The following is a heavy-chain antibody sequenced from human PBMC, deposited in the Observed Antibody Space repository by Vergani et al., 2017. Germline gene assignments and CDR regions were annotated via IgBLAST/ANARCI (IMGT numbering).Heavy chain of an antibody. D-gene: IGHD3-10*01. CDR1: GGTFSSYT. J-gene: IGHJ4*02. CDR3: ATDQDGGHLPDY. V-gene: IGHV1-69*09. CDR2: IIPILGIA. Sequence: VQLVESGAEVKKPGASVKVSCKASGGTFSSYTISWVRQAPGQGLEWMGRIIPILGIAIYAQKFQGRVTMTEDTSTDTAYMELSSLRSEDTAVYYCATDQDGGHLPDYWGQGTLVTVSS.